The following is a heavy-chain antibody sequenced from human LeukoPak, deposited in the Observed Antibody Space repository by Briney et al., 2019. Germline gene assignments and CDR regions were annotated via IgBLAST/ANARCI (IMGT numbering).Heavy chain of an antibody. CDR3: ARLITFGGVIVTAFDI. V-gene: IGHV4-39*01. CDR2: IYYSGST. J-gene: IGHJ3*02. CDR1: GGSISSSSYY. D-gene: IGHD3-16*02. Sequence: SETLSLTCTVSGGSISSSSYYWGWIRQPPGKGLEWIGNIYYSGSTYYNPSLKSRVTISVDTSKNQFSLKLSSVTAADTAVYYCARLITFGGVIVTAFDIWGQGTMVTVSS.